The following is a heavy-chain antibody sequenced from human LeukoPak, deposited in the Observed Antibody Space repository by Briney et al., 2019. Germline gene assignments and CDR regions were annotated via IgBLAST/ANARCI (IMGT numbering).Heavy chain of an antibody. J-gene: IGHJ4*02. CDR2: INSHGSST. D-gene: IGHD5-18*01. V-gene: IGHV3-74*01. CDR1: GFTFSSYW. Sequence: QPGGSLRLSRASSGFTFSSYWMHWVRQAPGKGLVWVSRINSHGSSTSYADSVKGRFTISRDNAKNTLYLQMNSLRAEDTAVYYCARDGGYSYGSYDYWGQGTLVTVSS. CDR3: ARDGGYSYGSYDY.